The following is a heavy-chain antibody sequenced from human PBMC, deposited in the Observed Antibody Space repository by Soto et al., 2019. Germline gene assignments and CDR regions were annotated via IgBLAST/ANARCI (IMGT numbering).Heavy chain of an antibody. V-gene: IGHV4-59*01. D-gene: IGHD3-3*01. CDR1: GGSISNYY. Sequence: PSETLSLTCTVSGGSISNYYWNWIRQPPGKGLEWIGDIYYSGSTNYNPSLKSRVTISVDTSKNQFSLNLSSVTAADTAVYYCARAYYDFWRVTPFDYWGQGTLVTVSS. CDR2: IYYSGST. J-gene: IGHJ4*02. CDR3: ARAYYDFWRVTPFDY.